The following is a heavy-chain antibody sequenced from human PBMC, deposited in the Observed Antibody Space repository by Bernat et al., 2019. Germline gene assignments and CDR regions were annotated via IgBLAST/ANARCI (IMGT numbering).Heavy chain of an antibody. Sequence: QVQLVQSGAEVKKPGASVKVSCKASGYAFNDYAMHWVRQAPGQRLEWMGWINAGNGKTKYSQKFQGRVTITRDTSASTAYMELSSLRSEDTAVYYCARDLGYQLPWIWGQGTMVTVSS. V-gene: IGHV1-3*01. J-gene: IGHJ3*02. D-gene: IGHD2-2*01. CDR2: INAGNGKT. CDR3: ARDLGYQLPWI. CDR1: GYAFNDYA.